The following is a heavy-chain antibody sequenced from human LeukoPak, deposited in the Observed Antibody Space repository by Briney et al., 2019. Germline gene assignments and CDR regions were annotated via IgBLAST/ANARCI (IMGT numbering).Heavy chain of an antibody. CDR1: GYTFTSYD. CDR3: ARVPYYDFWSGYSQGDAFDI. V-gene: IGHV1-8*03. CDR2: MNPNSGNT. J-gene: IGHJ3*02. D-gene: IGHD3-3*01. Sequence: ASVKVSCKASGYTFTSYDINWVRQATGQGLEWMGWMNPNSGNTGYAQKFQGRVTITRNTSISTAYMELSSLRSEDTAVYYCARVPYYDFWSGYSQGDAFDIWGQGTMVTVSS.